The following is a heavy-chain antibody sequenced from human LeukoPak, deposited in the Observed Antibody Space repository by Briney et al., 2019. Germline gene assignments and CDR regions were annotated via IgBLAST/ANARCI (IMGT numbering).Heavy chain of an antibody. V-gene: IGHV4-4*07. CDR1: GGFISSYY. Sequence: SETLSLTCTVSGGFISSYYWSWIRQPAAKGLEWIGRIHSSGSTDYNPSLKSLVSMSVEPSKTQVSLKLSSVTAADTAVYYCARGLGDSGSYQVLWYWGEGTLVTVSS. D-gene: IGHD3-10*01. CDR2: IHSSGST. J-gene: IGHJ4*02. CDR3: ARGLGDSGSYQVLWY.